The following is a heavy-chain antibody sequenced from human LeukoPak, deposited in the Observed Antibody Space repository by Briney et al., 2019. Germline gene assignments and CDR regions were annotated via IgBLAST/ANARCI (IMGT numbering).Heavy chain of an antibody. V-gene: IGHV4-4*02. Sequence: SETLSLTCAVSGGSISSSDWWSWVRQPPGKGLEWLGQIYYSGSTNYNPSLKSPVTISVDKSKNQFSLKLSSVTAADTAVYYCARVSGSYFDYWGQGTLVTVSS. CDR2: IYYSGST. D-gene: IGHD1-26*01. CDR3: ARVSGSYFDY. CDR1: GGSISSSDW. J-gene: IGHJ4*02.